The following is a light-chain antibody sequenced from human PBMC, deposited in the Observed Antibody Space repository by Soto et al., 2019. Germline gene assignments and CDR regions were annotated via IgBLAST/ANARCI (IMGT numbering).Light chain of an antibody. Sequence: THSPSSVSAYVGDRVTITCRADHVIGRWLAWYQHKPGKAPKLLIYGASSIHSGVPARFSGSGSGTEFTLTISRLEPEDFAVYYCQQYGSSPLTFGGGTKVDIK. J-gene: IGKJ4*01. CDR1: HVIGRW. CDR3: QQYGSSPLT. CDR2: GAS. V-gene: IGKV1D-12*01.